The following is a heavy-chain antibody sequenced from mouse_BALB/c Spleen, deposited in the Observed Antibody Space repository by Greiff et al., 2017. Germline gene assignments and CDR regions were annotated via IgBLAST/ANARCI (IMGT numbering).Heavy chain of an antibody. CDR2: IYYSGTI. CDR1: GISITTGNYR. CDR3: ARDRYYAMDY. Sequence: EVKLLESGPGLVKPSQTVSLTCTVTGISITTGNYRWSWIRQFPGNKPEWIGYIYYSGTITYNPSLTSRTTITRDTSKNQFFLEMNSLTAEDTATYYCARDRYYAMDYWGQGTSVTVSS. V-gene: IGHV3-5*02. J-gene: IGHJ4*01.